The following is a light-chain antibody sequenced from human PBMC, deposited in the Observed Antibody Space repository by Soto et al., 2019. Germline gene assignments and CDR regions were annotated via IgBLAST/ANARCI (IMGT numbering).Light chain of an antibody. Sequence: EIVLTQSPGTLSLSPWERATLSCRASQSVGSRFLAWYRQKPGQAPRLLIYDASTRGTASPPRCSGSGAGTDVALTTSSREPDDFVVYYCQQHSNWASVTFGGGTKVDI. V-gene: IGKV3-11*01. CDR3: QQHSNWASVT. J-gene: IGKJ4*01. CDR2: DAS. CDR1: QSVGSRF.